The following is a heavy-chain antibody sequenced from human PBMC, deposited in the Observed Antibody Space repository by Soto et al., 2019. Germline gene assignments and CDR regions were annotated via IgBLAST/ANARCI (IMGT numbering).Heavy chain of an antibody. CDR3: AKDGGWLGTY. Sequence: QVQLVESWGGVVQPGRSLRLSCAASGFTFSSYGMHWVRQAPGKGLEWVAVISYDGSNKYYADSVKGRFTISRDNSKNTLYLQMNSLRAEDTAVYYCAKDGGWLGTYWGQGTLVTVSS. J-gene: IGHJ4*02. CDR2: ISYDGSNK. CDR1: GFTFSSYG. D-gene: IGHD3-16*01. V-gene: IGHV3-30*18.